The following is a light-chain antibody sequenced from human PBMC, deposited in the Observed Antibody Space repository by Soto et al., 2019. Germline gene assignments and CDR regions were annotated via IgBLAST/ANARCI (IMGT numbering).Light chain of an antibody. Sequence: NVLKQSPGTLSFSPGEKTTLSCRASQSVSSSYLAWYQQKPGQAPRLLIYGASSRATGIPDRFSGSGSGTDFTLTISRLEPEDFAMYYCQQYGSSRWTFAQGTKVDIK. J-gene: IGKJ1*01. CDR3: QQYGSSRWT. V-gene: IGKV3-20*01. CDR1: QSVSSSY. CDR2: GAS.